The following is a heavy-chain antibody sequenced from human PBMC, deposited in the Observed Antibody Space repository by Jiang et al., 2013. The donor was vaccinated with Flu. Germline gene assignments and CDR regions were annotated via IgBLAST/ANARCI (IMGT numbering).Heavy chain of an antibody. D-gene: IGHD4-17*01. CDR2: IYPGDSDT. Sequence: IIYPGDSDTRYSPSFQGQVTISADKSISTAYLQWSSLKASDTAMYYCARQNRDYDPHFDYWGQGTLVTVSS. CDR3: ARQNRDYDPHFDY. V-gene: IGHV5-51*01. J-gene: IGHJ4*02.